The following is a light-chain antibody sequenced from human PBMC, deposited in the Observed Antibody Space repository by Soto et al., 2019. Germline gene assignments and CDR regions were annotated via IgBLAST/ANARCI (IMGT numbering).Light chain of an antibody. J-gene: IGKJ1*01. CDR1: QSISSSY. CDR2: GAS. V-gene: IGKV3-20*01. CDR3: QQYSSTFWT. Sequence: EIVLTQPPGTLSLSPGEITTLSCRASQSISSSYLAWYQQKPGQAPRLLVYGASSRATGIPDRFSGSGSGTDFTLTISRLEPEDFALYYCQQYSSTFWTLGQGTKVEIK.